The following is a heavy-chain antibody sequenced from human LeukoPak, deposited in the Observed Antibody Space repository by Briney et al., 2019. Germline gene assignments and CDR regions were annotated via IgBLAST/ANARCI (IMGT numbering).Heavy chain of an antibody. CDR1: GFTFDDYG. CDR2: INWNGGST. V-gene: IGHV3-20*04. D-gene: IGHD6-19*01. J-gene: IGHJ4*02. CDR3: ARGSTYSSGWYTGFDY. Sequence: GGSLRLSCAASGFTFDDYGMSWVRQAPGKGLEWVSGINWNGGSTGYADSVKGRFTISRDNAKNSLYLQMNSLRAEDTAVYYCARGSTYSSGWYTGFDYWGQGTLVTVSS.